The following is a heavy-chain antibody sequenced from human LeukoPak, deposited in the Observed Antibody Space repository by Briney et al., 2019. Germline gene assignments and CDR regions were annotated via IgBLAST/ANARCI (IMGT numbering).Heavy chain of an antibody. CDR1: GFTFSSSA. V-gene: IGHV3-23*01. Sequence: GGSLRLSCAASGFTFSSSAMSWVRQVPGKGLEWVSGISASGGSTSYADSVRGRFTISRDNSKNTLYVQMNSLRAEDTAVYYCAKDTRVAPNYYDSSGSDYWGQGTLVTVSS. J-gene: IGHJ4*02. CDR2: ISASGGST. CDR3: AKDTRVAPNYYDSSGSDY. D-gene: IGHD3-22*01.